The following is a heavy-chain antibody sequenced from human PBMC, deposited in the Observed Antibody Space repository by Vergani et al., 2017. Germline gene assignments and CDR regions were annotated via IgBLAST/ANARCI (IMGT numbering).Heavy chain of an antibody. J-gene: IGHJ6*03. V-gene: IGHV4-34*01. CDR2: ANHTGGP. Sequence: QVQLQQWGGGLLSPSETLPLTGVVTGGPFTSFNGRGFRQSPGRGRGGVGVANHTGGPDYIPSLKSRLTMSVDKSQNQFPLPLNSVTATDAAIYFCARVNTETNGHLYYCYYMDVWGQGTAVTVS. D-gene: IGHD4-11*01. CDR1: GGPFTSFN. CDR3: ARVNTETNGHLYYCYYMDV.